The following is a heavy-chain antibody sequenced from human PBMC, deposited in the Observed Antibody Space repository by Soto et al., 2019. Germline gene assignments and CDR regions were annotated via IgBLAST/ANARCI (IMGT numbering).Heavy chain of an antibody. V-gene: IGHV4-39*01. CDR3: ARHVGPGRGARIYYYMVV. J-gene: IGHJ6*03. Sequence: SETLSLTCTVSGGSISSSSYYWGWIRQPQGKGLEWIGSIYYSGSTYYNPSLKSRVTISVDTSKNQFSLKLSSVTAADTAVYYCARHVGPGRGARIYYYMVVWGKGTTVTVSS. CDR1: GGSISSSSYY. CDR2: IYYSGST. D-gene: IGHD1-26*01.